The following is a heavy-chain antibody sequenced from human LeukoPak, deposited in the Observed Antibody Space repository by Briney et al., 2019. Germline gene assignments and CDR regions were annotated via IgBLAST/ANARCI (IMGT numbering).Heavy chain of an antibody. J-gene: IGHJ4*02. Sequence: AAVTVSCKPSAYTFTMYGVSWVRQAPGRGLQWLGWISPRNGNTAYAQDPQGRVTMTTDTSTTTAYLELRSLRSDDTAIYYCARDLNYVTLGYNILADVGYYCDYWGQGSLVTVSS. CDR2: ISPRNGNT. V-gene: IGHV1-18*01. CDR1: AYTFTMYG. D-gene: IGHD3-9*01. CDR3: ARDLNYVTLGYNILADVGYYCDY.